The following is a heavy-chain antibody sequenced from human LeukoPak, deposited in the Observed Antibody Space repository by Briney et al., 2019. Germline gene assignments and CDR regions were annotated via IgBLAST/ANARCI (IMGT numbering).Heavy chain of an antibody. J-gene: IGHJ4*02. D-gene: IGHD2-15*01. CDR2: IKQDGSEK. Sequence: GGSLRLSCAASGFIFSRNWMSWVRQAPGKGLEWVANIKQDGSEKYYVDSVKGRFTIARDNAKNSLDLQKNSLRAEDTAVYYCARDRYCSGSRCYSDYWGQGTLVTVSS. CDR3: ARDRYCSGSRCYSDY. V-gene: IGHV3-7*04. CDR1: GFIFSRNW.